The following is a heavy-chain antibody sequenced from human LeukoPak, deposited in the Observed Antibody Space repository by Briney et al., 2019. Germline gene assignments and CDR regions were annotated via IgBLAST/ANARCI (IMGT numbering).Heavy chain of an antibody. CDR2: ISYDGSNK. J-gene: IGHJ4*02. CDR3: AKDPVGATSY. V-gene: IGHV3-30*18. CDR1: GFTFSSHS. D-gene: IGHD1-26*01. Sequence: GGSLRLFCAASGFTFSSHSMNWVRQAPGKGLEWVAAISYDGSNKYYADSVKGRFTISRDNSKNTLYLQMNSLRAEDTAVYYCAKDPVGATSYWGQGTLVTVSS.